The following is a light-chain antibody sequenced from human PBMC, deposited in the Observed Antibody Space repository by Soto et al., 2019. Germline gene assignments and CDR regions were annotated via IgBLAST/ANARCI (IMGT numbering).Light chain of an antibody. J-gene: IGKJ4*01. CDR1: QSVSSN. CDR3: QQYNNWPPLT. V-gene: IGKV3-15*01. CDR2: GAS. Sequence: EIVMTQAPAAPSVYQGERATLSCRASQSVSSNLAWYQQKPGQAPRLLIYGASTRATGIPARFSGSGSGTEFTLTISSLQSEDFAVYYCQQYNNWPPLTFGGGTKVDIK.